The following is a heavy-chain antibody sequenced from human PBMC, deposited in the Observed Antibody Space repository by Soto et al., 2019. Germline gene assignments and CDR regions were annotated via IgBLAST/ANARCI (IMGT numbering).Heavy chain of an antibody. D-gene: IGHD3-16*01. CDR2: ISGSGGST. V-gene: IGHV3-23*01. Sequence: GGSLRLSCAASGFTFSIYAMSWVRQAPGKGLEWVSAISGSGGSTYYADSVKGRFTISRDNSKNTLYLQMNSLRAEDTAVYYCAKAGYDYVWGSYGLYFDYWGQGTLVTVSS. CDR3: AKAGYDYVWGSYGLYFDY. CDR1: GFTFSIYA. J-gene: IGHJ4*02.